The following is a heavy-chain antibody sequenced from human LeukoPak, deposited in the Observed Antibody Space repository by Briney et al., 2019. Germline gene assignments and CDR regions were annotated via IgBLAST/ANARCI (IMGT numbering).Heavy chain of an antibody. CDR2: INPNSGGT. CDR3: ARGAGYTGSYAGILDY. D-gene: IGHD1-26*01. CDR1: GYTFTSYY. J-gene: IGHJ4*02. Sequence: ASVKVSCRASGYTFTSYYMHWVRQAPGQGLEWMGRINPNSGGTNYAQKFQGRVTMTRDTSISTAYMELSRLRSDDTAVYYCARGAGYTGSYAGILDYWGQGTLVTVSS. V-gene: IGHV1-2*06.